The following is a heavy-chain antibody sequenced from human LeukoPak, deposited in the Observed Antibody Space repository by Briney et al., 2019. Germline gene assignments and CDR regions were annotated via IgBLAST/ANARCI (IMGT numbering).Heavy chain of an antibody. J-gene: IGHJ4*02. Sequence: ASVKVSCKASGYTFTGYYMHWVRQAPGQGLEWMGWINPNSGGTNYAQKFQGRVTMTRDTSISTAYMELSRLRSDDTAVYYCAPRRAAAGNDFDYWGQGTLVTVSS. CDR3: APRRAAAGNDFDY. D-gene: IGHD6-13*01. CDR2: INPNSGGT. CDR1: GYTFTGYY. V-gene: IGHV1-2*02.